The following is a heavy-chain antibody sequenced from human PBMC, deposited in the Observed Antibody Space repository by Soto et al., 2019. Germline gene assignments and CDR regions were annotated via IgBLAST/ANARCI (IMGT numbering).Heavy chain of an antibody. D-gene: IGHD1-20*01. J-gene: IGHJ4*02. CDR3: ARQITGTTGY. V-gene: IGHV3-30-3*01. CDR2: ISYDGSNK. CDR1: GFTFSSYA. Sequence: QVQLVESGGGVVQPGRSLRLSCAASGFTFSSYAMHWVRQAPGKGLEWVAVISYDGSNKYYADSVKGRFTISRDNSKNTLYLQMNSLRAEDTAVYYCARQITGTTGYLGQGTLVTVSS.